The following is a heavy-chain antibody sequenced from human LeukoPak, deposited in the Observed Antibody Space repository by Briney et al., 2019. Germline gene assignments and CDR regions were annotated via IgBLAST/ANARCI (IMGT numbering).Heavy chain of an antibody. CDR3: ASADSYYYDSSGDY. CDR1: GFTFSSYS. D-gene: IGHD3-22*01. V-gene: IGHV3-48*04. J-gene: IGHJ4*02. Sequence: GGSLRLSCAASGFTFSSYSMNWVRQAPGKGLEWVSYISSSSSTIYYADSVKGRFTISRDNAKNSLYLQMNSLRAEDTAVYYCASADSYYYDSSGDYWGQGTLVTVSS. CDR2: ISSSSSTI.